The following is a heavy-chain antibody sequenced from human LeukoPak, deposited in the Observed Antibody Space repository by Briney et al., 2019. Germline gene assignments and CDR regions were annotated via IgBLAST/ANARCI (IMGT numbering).Heavy chain of an antibody. CDR3: ARELDGSGTNDY. J-gene: IGHJ4*02. V-gene: IGHV3-21*01. Sequence: GGSLRLSCAASGFTFSSYSMNWVRQAPGKGLEWVSSISSSSSYIYYADSVKGRFTISRDNAKNSLYLQMNSLRAEDTAVYYCARELDGSGTNDYWGQGTLVTVSS. D-gene: IGHD3-10*01. CDR2: ISSSSSYI. CDR1: GFTFSSYS.